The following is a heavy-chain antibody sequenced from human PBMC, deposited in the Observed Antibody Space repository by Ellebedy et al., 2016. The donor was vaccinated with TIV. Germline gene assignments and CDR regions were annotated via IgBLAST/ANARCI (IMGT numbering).Heavy chain of an antibody. CDR3: ARDPLYGGNTRFDDY. CDR1: GFTFDDYT. D-gene: IGHD4-23*01. V-gene: IGHV3-43*01. J-gene: IGHJ4*02. CDR2: ISWDGGST. Sequence: GGSLRLSCAASGFTFDDYTMHWVRQAPGKGLEWVSLISWDGGSTYYADSVKGRFTISRDNSKNTLYLQMNSLRAEDTAVYYCARDPLYGGNTRFDDYWGQGTLVTVSS.